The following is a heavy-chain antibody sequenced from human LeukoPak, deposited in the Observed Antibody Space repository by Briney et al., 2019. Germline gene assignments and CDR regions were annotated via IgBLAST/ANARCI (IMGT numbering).Heavy chain of an antibody. Sequence: ASVKVSCKASGYTFTSYAISWVRQAPGQGLEWMGRIIPILGIANYAQKFQGRVTITADKSTSTAYMELSSLRSEDTAVYYCARVADYLIGYCSGGSCYSYWFDPWGQGTLVTVSS. V-gene: IGHV1-69*04. CDR3: ARVADYLIGYCSGGSCYSYWFDP. J-gene: IGHJ5*02. CDR2: IIPILGIA. CDR1: GYTFTSYA. D-gene: IGHD2-15*01.